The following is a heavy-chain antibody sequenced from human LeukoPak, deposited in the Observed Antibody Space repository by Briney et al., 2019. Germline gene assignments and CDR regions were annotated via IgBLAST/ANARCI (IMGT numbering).Heavy chain of an antibody. D-gene: IGHD2-15*01. J-gene: IGHJ4*02. Sequence: GGSLRLSCAASGFTFDDYGMSWVRQAPGKGLEWVSGINWNGGSTGCADSVKGRFTISRDNAKNSLYLQMNSLRAEDTALYYCARDGGLPYYFDYWGQGTLVTVSS. V-gene: IGHV3-20*04. CDR3: ARDGGLPYYFDY. CDR2: INWNGGST. CDR1: GFTFDDYG.